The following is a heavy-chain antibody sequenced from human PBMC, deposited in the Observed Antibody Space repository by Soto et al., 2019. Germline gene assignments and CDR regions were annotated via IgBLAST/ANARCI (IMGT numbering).Heavy chain of an antibody. CDR1: GLTISSASYY. CDR2: IYYNGST. V-gene: IGHV4-31*03. J-gene: IGHJ4*02. D-gene: IGHD6-13*01. Sequence: QVLLQESGPGLMKPSQTLSLTCTVSGLTISSASYYWSWIRQHPGKGLEWVGNIYYNGSTYYSPSLKSRVTLWVATSKNQFSLRLASVTAADTAVYYCARYRISGSWSKFDYWCQGTLVTVSS. CDR3: ARYRISGSWSKFDY.